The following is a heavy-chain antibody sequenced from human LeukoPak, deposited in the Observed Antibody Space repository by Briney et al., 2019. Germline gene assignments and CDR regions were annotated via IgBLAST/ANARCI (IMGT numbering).Heavy chain of an antibody. CDR2: IKGDGSKQ. V-gene: IGHV3-7*01. CDR1: GLAFSTNS. J-gene: IGHJ4*02. Sequence: GGSLRLSCAASGLAFSTNSMSWVRQAPGKGLEWVANIKGDGSKQYYVDSVKGRFTISRDNAKNSLYLQMYSLTAEDTAVCYCARDGDHSCGDYRGQGTLVTVSS. D-gene: IGHD2-2*01. CDR3: ARDGDHSCGDY.